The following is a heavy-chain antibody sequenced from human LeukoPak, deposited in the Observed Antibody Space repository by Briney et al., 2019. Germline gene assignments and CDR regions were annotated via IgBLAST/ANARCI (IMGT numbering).Heavy chain of an antibody. CDR2: MNPNSGDT. CDR3: ARYSSSLNGFDH. Sequence: GASVKVSCKASGYTFTSYDINWVRPATGQGLEWMGWMNPNSGDTGYPQKFQGRVTMTRNTSISTAFMELSSLRSEDTAVYYCARYSSSLNGFDHWGQGTLVTVSS. V-gene: IGHV1-8*01. D-gene: IGHD6-6*01. CDR1: GYTFTSYD. J-gene: IGHJ4*02.